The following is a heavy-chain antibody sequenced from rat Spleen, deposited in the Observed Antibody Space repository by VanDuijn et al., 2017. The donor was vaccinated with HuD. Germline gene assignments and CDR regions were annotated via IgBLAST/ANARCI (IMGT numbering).Heavy chain of an antibody. V-gene: IGHV2S63*01. CDR1: GFSLTDYS. J-gene: IGHJ2*01. CDR3: ASQYYYDGFYRDY. Sequence: EVQLKESGPGLVQPSQTLSLTCTVSGFSLTDYSVHWVRLPPGKGLEWIGMIWTGGSTDYNSAHKSRLSISMDTSKSQVFLKMINLQTEDTAMYVCASQYYYDGFYRDYWGQGVMVTVSS. D-gene: IGHD1-12*03. CDR2: IWTGGST.